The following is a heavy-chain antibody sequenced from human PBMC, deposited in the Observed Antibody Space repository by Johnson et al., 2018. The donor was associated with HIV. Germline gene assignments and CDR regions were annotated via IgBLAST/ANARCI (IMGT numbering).Heavy chain of an antibody. CDR1: GFTFSSYA. V-gene: IGHV3-30*04. CDR3: ARGFGPGWEPNAAFDI. J-gene: IGHJ3*02. D-gene: IGHD1-26*01. CDR2: ISYDGSNK. Sequence: QVQLVESGGGVVQPGRSLRLSCAASGFTFSSYAMHWVRQAPGKGLEWVAVISYDGSNKYYADSVKGRFTISRDNSKNTLYLQMNSLRAEDTAVYYCARGFGPGWEPNAAFDIWGQGTMVTVSS.